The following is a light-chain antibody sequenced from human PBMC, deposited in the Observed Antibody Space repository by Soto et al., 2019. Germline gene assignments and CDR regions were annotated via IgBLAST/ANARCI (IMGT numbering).Light chain of an antibody. CDR3: QHYDGSPRT. V-gene: IGKV3-20*01. J-gene: IGKJ2*01. Sequence: ENVVTQSPGTVSLSPGERATLSCRTSQSVNSNYLAWYQQKPGQAPRLLIYGVFNRATGITDRFSGSGSGTDFTLTISGLEPEDSAVYYCQHYDGSPRTFGQGTKLEIK. CDR2: GVF. CDR1: QSVNSNY.